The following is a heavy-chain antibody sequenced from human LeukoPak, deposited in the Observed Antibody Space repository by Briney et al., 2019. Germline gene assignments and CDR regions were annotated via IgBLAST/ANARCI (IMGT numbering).Heavy chain of an antibody. CDR3: ARGHNWSFDS. D-gene: IGHD1-20*01. J-gene: IGHJ4*02. CDR2: FASDRTTI. V-gene: IGHV3-48*01. Sequence: GGSLRLSCAASGFTFSSYSINWVRQVPGKGLEWVSYFASDRTTIYYADSVKGRFTMSRDNAKNSLYLRMDSLRAEDTAVYYCARGHNWSFDSWGQGTLVTVSS. CDR1: GFTFSSYS.